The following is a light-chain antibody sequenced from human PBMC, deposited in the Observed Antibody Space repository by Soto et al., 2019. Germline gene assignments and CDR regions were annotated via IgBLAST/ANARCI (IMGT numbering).Light chain of an antibody. CDR3: QSYDASLNWV. CDR2: TNT. V-gene: IGLV1-40*01. J-gene: IGLJ3*02. Sequence: QAVLTQPHSVSGAPGQRVTISCTGTSSNIGAGYAVHWYQLLPGAAPKLLIYTNTNRLSGVPDRFSGSRSGPSASLAITGLQAEDEGEYSCQSYDASLNWVFGGGTKLTVL. CDR1: SSNIGAGYA.